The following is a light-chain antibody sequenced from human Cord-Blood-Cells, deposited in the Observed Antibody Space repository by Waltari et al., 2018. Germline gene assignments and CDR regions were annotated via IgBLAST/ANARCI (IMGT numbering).Light chain of an antibody. Sequence: QSVLTQPPSVSAAPGQKVTISCSGSSSNLGNNYVSWYQQLPGTAPKLLIYENNKRPSGIPDRFSGSKSGTSATLGITGLQTGDEADYYCGTWDSSLSAVFGGGTQLTVL. CDR3: GTWDSSLSAV. CDR1: SSNLGNNY. CDR2: ENN. V-gene: IGLV1-51*02. J-gene: IGLJ7*01.